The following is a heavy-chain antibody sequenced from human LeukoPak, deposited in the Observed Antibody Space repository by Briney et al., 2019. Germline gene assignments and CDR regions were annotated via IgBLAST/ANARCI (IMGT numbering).Heavy chain of an antibody. CDR1: GYTFTSYY. J-gene: IGHJ2*01. Sequence: ASVKVSCKASGYTFTSYYMHWVRQAPGQGLEWMGIINPSGGSTSYAQKFQGRVTMTRDTSTSTVYMELSSLRSEDTAVYYCARDSSKLGILGPYWYFDLWGRGTLVTVSS. V-gene: IGHV1-46*01. CDR3: ARDSSKLGILGPYWYFDL. D-gene: IGHD7-27*01. CDR2: INPSGGST.